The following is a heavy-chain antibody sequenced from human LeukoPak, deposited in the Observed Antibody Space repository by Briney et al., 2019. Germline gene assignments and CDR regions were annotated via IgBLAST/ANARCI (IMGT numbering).Heavy chain of an antibody. Sequence: GSLRLSCAASGFTFSSYAMSWVRQAPGKGLEWVSTISGDGGSTYYADSVQGRFTISRDTSKNTLYLQMNSLRAEDTAVYYCAKEFLPGAFDIWGQGTMVTVSS. CDR3: AKEFLPGAFDI. J-gene: IGHJ3*02. V-gene: IGHV3-23*01. D-gene: IGHD7-27*01. CDR1: GFTFSSYA. CDR2: ISGDGGST.